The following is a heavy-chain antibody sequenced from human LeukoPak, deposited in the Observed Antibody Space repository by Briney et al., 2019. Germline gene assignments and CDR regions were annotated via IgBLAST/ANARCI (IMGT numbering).Heavy chain of an antibody. Sequence: GGSLRLSCAASGFTFNRYTMSWVRQAPGKGLEWVSAISGSGDYTYYAVSVKGRFTISRDNSKNTLYLQLSSLGAEDTAVYSCASALGSGCSFDYWGQGTLVTVSS. J-gene: IGHJ4*02. CDR2: ISGSGDYT. V-gene: IGHV3-23*01. CDR1: GFTFNRYT. D-gene: IGHD3-10*01. CDR3: ASALGSGCSFDY.